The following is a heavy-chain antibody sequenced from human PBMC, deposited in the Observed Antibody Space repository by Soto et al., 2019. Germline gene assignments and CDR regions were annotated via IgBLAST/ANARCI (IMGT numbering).Heavy chain of an antibody. CDR1: GFTFSNYG. D-gene: IGHD1-1*01. CDR3: AEEGPITNWYFDY. V-gene: IGHV3-30*18. Sequence: QVQLVESEGGVVQPGRSLRLSCTASGFTFSNYGMHWVRQAPGKGLEWVTVISYDGNVAYYADSVKGRFTSSRDNSKNTEYLQMNSRTTEDTAVYYCAEEGPITNWYFDYWGQGTLVTVSS. J-gene: IGHJ4*02. CDR2: ISYDGNVA.